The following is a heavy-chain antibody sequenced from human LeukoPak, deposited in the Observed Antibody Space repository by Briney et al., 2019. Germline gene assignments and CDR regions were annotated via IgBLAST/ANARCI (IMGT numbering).Heavy chain of an antibody. J-gene: IGHJ6*02. CDR1: GGSISSGDYY. Sequence: PSETLSLTCTVSGGSISSGDYYWSWIRQPPGKGLEWIAYIYYSGSTNYNPSLKRRVTISVDTSKNQFSLKLSSVTAADTAVYYCARVRGILVIKVYYYYYGMDVWGQGTTVTVSS. V-gene: IGHV4-30-4*01. CDR3: ARVRGILVIKVYYYYYGMDV. CDR2: IYYSGST. D-gene: IGHD3-9*01.